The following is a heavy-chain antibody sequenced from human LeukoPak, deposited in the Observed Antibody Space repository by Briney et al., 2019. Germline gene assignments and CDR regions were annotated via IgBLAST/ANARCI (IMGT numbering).Heavy chain of an antibody. CDR2: IKQDGSEK. J-gene: IGHJ4*02. D-gene: IGHD3-16*02. CDR1: GFTFSSYW. Sequence: PGGSLRLSCAASGFTFSSYWMSWVRQAPGKGLEWVANIKQDGSEKYYVDSVKGRFTISRDNAKNSLYLQMNSLRAEDTAVYYCATPGAYVWGSYRYFDYWGQGTLVTVSS. V-gene: IGHV3-7*01. CDR3: ATPGAYVWGSYRYFDY.